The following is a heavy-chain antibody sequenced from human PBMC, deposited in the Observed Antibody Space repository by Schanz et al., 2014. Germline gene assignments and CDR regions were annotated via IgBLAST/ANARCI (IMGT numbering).Heavy chain of an antibody. CDR1: GGTFSSYT. CDR3: ARVDSGYDSHLYYYYYYMDV. V-gene: IGHV1-69*02. J-gene: IGHJ6*03. Sequence: QVQLVQSEAEVKKPGSSVKVSCTASGGTFSSYTISWIRQAPGQGLEWMGRIIPILGIANYAQNFQGRVTITADKSTSTAYMELTSLRSEDTAVYYCARVDSGYDSHLYYYYYYMDVWGKGTTVTVSS. D-gene: IGHD5-12*01. CDR2: IIPILGIA.